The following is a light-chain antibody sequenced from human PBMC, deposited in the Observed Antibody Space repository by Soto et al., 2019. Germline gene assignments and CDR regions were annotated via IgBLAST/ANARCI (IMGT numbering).Light chain of an antibody. CDR1: QSVSSIY. J-gene: IGKJ1*01. CDR3: QQYNNWLRT. Sequence: EIVLTQSPGTVSLSPGERATLSCRASQSVSSIYFAWYQQKPGQAPRLLIFGASSRATDIPDRFSGSGSGTDFTLTISSLQPEDFAVYYCQQYNNWLRTFGQGTKVDIK. CDR2: GAS. V-gene: IGKV3-20*01.